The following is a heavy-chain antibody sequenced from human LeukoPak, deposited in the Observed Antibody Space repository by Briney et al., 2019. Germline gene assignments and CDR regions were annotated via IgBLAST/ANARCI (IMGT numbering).Heavy chain of an antibody. D-gene: IGHD6-13*01. Sequence: PGGSLRLSCAASGFTFSSNTMSWVRQAPGKGLAWVSAIDGSGVTTFHADSVKGRFTVSRDNSKNTLFLQMNSLRAEDTAVYYCTKRTPEYSSSWCLDYWGRGTLVTVSS. CDR2: IDGSGVTT. V-gene: IGHV3-23*01. J-gene: IGHJ4*02. CDR3: TKRTPEYSSSWCLDY. CDR1: GFTFSSNT.